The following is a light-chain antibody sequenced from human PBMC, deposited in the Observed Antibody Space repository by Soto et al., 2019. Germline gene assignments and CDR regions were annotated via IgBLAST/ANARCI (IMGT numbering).Light chain of an antibody. V-gene: IGLV2-14*01. CDR2: EVT. CDR1: SSDVGTYKY. CDR3: NSYTSSSTYV. Sequence: QSVLTQPASVSGSPGQPITISCTGTSSDVGTYKYVSWYQQHPGKAPKLLIYEVTNRPSGVSDRFSGSKSDNTASLTISGLQAEDEADYYCNSYTSSSTYVFGSGTKVTVL. J-gene: IGLJ1*01.